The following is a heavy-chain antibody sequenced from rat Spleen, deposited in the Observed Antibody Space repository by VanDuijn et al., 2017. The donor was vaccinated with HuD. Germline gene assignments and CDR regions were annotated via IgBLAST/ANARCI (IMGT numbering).Heavy chain of an antibody. CDR3: TRDPITTRDYFDY. D-gene: IGHD1-1*01. CDR2: ISSGGST. CDR1: GFSLTSYH. J-gene: IGHJ2*01. Sequence: QVQLKESGPGLVQPSQTLSLTCTVSGFSLTSYHVSWVRQPPGKGLEWIAAISSGGSTYYNSALKSRLSISRDNSKSQVFLKMNSLQTEDTAIYFCTRDPITTRDYFDYWGQGVMVTVSS. V-gene: IGHV2S12*01.